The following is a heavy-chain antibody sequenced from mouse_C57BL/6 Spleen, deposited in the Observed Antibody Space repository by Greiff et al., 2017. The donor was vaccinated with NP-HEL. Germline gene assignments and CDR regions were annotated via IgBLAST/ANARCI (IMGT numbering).Heavy chain of an antibody. V-gene: IGHV1-80*01. CDR3: ARSGRLEGFAY. Sequence: QVHVKQSGAELVKPGASVKISCKASGYAFSSYWMNWVKQRPGKGLEWIGQIYPGDGDTNYNGKFKGKATLTADKSSSTAYMQLSSLTSEESAVYFCARSGRLEGFAYWGQGTLVTVSA. CDR1: GYAFSSYW. J-gene: IGHJ3*01. D-gene: IGHD2-2*01. CDR2: IYPGDGDT.